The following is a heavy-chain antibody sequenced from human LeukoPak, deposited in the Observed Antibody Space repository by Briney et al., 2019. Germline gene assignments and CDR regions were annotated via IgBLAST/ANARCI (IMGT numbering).Heavy chain of an antibody. CDR2: INHSGST. Sequence: SETLSLTCAVYGGSFSGYYWSWIRQPPGKGLEWIGEINHSGSTNYNPSLKSRVTISVDTSKNQFSLKLSSVTAADTAVYYCARDYYSIYFYGMDVWGQGTTVTVSS. CDR1: GGSFSGYY. V-gene: IGHV4-34*01. CDR3: ARDYYSIYFYGMDV. J-gene: IGHJ6*02. D-gene: IGHD4-11*01.